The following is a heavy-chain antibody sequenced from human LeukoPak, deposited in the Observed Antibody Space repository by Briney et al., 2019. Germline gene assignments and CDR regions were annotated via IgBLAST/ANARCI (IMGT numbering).Heavy chain of an antibody. V-gene: IGHV3-30*04. J-gene: IGHJ6*03. CDR1: GFTFSSYA. D-gene: IGHD6-13*01. Sequence: GGSLRLSCAASGFTFSSYAMHWVRQAPGKGLEWVAVISYDGSNKYYADSVKGRFTISRDNSKNTLYLQMNSLRAEDTAVYYCARDQVGSSWYTYYYYYYMDVWGKGTTVTVSS. CDR2: ISYDGSNK. CDR3: ARDQVGSSWYTYYYYYYMDV.